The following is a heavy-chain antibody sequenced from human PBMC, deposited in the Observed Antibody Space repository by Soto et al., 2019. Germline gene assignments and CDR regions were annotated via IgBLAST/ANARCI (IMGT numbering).Heavy chain of an antibody. D-gene: IGHD3-16*01. Sequence: QLQLQESGSGLVKPSQTLSLTCAVSGGSISSGGYSWSWIRQPPGKGLEWIGYIYHSGSTYYNPYLKSRVTISVDRSKNQFSLKMSYVTAADTAVYYCAAGGGLPRYYWGQGTLVTVSS. V-gene: IGHV4-30-2*01. J-gene: IGHJ4*02. CDR1: GGSISSGGYS. CDR2: IYHSGST. CDR3: AAGGGLPRYY.